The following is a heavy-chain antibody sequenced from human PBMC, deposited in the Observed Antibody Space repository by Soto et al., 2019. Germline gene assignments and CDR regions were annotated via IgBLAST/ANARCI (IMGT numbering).Heavy chain of an antibody. D-gene: IGHD4-17*01. J-gene: IGHJ1*01. CDR3: ARGTDYGDYTQYFQH. CDR2: IYYSGST. V-gene: IGHV4-30-4*01. Sequence: QVQLQESGPGLVKPSQTLSLTCTVSGGSISSGDYYWSWIRQPPGKGLEWIGYIYYSGSTYYNPSLKSRVTISVDTSKNQFSLKLSSVTAADTAVYYCARGTDYGDYTQYFQHWGQGTLVTVSS. CDR1: GGSISSGDYY.